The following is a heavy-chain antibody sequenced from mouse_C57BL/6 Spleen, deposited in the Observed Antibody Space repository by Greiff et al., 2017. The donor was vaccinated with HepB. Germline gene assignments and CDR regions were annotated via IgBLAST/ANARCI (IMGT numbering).Heavy chain of an antibody. CDR2: ISSGGDYI. J-gene: IGHJ2*01. V-gene: IGHV5-9-1*02. Sequence: EVKVVESGEGLVKPGGSLKLSCAASGFTFSSYAMSWVRQTPEKRLEWVAYISSGGDYIYYADTVKGRFTISRDNARNTLYLQMSSLKSEDTAMYYCTRREENYYGSSSYYFDYWGQGTTLTVSS. D-gene: IGHD1-1*01. CDR3: TRREENYYGSSSYYFDY. CDR1: GFTFSSYA.